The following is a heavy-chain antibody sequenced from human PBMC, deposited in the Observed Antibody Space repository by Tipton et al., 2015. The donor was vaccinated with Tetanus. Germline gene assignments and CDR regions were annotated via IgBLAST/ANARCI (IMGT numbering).Heavy chain of an antibody. CDR2: TYGDGST. J-gene: IGHJ4*02. CDR3: ARDYPDFDY. Sequence: SLRLSCAASGFTFSSYAMTWVRQAPGKGLEWVSLTYGDGSTYYADSVKGRFTISRDNSKNTLYLQMSNLRAEDTAVYYCARDYPDFDYWGQGTLVTVSS. D-gene: IGHD3-16*02. V-gene: IGHV3-53*01. CDR1: GFTFSSYA.